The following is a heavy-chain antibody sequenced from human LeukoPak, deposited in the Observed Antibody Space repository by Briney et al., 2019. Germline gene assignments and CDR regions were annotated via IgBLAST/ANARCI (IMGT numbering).Heavy chain of an antibody. Sequence: PSETLSLTCAVYGGSFSGYYWSWIRQPPGKGLEWIGEINHSGSTNYNPSLKSRVTISVDTSKTQFSLKLSSVTAADTAVYYCARRLRTYYYDSSGYPFDYWGQGTLVTVSS. CDR3: ARRLRTYYYDSSGYPFDY. V-gene: IGHV4-34*01. CDR1: GGSFSGYY. D-gene: IGHD3-22*01. J-gene: IGHJ4*02. CDR2: INHSGST.